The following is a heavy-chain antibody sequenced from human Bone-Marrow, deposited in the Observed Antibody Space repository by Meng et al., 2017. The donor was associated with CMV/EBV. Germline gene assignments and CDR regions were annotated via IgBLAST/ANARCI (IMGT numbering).Heavy chain of an antibody. V-gene: IGHV3-30*04. CDR2: ISYDGSNK. D-gene: IGHD2-2*01. J-gene: IGHJ4*02. CDR3: ARRNGGCSSTSCDRWAGRDY. CDR1: GFTFSSYA. Sequence: GESLKISCAASGFTFSSYAMHWVRQAPGKGLEWVAVISYDGSNKYYADYVKGRFTISRDNSKNTLYLQMNSRRTEETVVYYCARRNGGCSSTSCDRWAGRDYWVQGTLATVSS.